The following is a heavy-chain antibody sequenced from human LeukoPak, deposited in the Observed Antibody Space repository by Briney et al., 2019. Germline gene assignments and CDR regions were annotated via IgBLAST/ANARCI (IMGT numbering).Heavy chain of an antibody. J-gene: IGHJ4*02. Sequence: SQTLSLTCAVSGGSISSGGYSWSWIRQPPGKGLEWIGYIYHSGSTYYNPSLKSRVTISVDRSKNQFSLKLSSVTAADTAVYCCARAGDYYDSSGYYSRWHYFDYWGQGTLVTVSS. D-gene: IGHD3-22*01. CDR3: ARAGDYYDSSGYYSRWHYFDY. CDR2: IYHSGST. V-gene: IGHV4-30-2*01. CDR1: GGSISSGGYS.